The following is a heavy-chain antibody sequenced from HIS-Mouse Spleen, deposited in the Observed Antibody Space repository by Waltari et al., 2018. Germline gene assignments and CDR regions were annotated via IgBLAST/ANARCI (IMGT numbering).Heavy chain of an antibody. V-gene: IGHV4-38-2*02. J-gene: IGHJ4*02. CDR2: IYHSGIT. CDR1: GYSNSSGYY. CDR3: ATAGYCTNGIFDY. D-gene: IGHD2-8*01. Sequence: QVQLQESGAGLVKPSETLFLTCTVSGYSNSSGYYWGWIRQPPGKGLEWIGSIYHSGITYYNPSLKSRVTISVDTSKNQFSLKLSSVTAADTAVYYCATAGYCTNGIFDYWGQGTLVTVSS.